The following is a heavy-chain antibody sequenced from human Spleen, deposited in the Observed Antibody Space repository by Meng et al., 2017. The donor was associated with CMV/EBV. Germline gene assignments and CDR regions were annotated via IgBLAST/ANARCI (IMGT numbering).Heavy chain of an antibody. J-gene: IGHJ3*02. CDR2: ISSGSSYI. V-gene: IGHV3-21*01. CDR3: AKKIVSYYSDAFDI. CDR1: GFTFSSYS. D-gene: IGHD1-26*01. Sequence: GESLKISCAASGFTFSSYSMNWVSQAPGKGLEWVSSISSGSSYIYYADSVKGRFTISRDNAKNYLFLQLNSLRAEDTAVYYCAKKIVSYYSDAFDICGQGTMVTVSS.